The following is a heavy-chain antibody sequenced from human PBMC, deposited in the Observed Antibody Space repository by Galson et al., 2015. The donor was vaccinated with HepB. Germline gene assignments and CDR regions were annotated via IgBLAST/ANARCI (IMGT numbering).Heavy chain of an antibody. V-gene: IGHV4-39*07. CDR1: GGSIDNDYYY. CDR3: ARGISITIFGVVTGDAFDT. Sequence: TLSLTCTVSGGSIDNDYYYWAWIRQPPGKGLEWIGSVYYSGSTYSKPSLKSRITISVGPSKNQFSLRLRSVTAADTAVYYCARGISITIFGVVTGDAFDTWGQGTRVTVSS. CDR2: VYYSGST. J-gene: IGHJ3*02. D-gene: IGHD3-3*01.